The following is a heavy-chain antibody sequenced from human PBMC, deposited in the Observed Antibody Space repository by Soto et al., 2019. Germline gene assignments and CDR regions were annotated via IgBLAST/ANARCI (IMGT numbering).Heavy chain of an antibody. D-gene: IGHD6-19*01. CDR2: IYYSGST. Sequence: ATPSLSGPLSGFSIRSYYWILIRPPLGKGLEWIGYIYYSGSTNYNPSLKSRVTISVDTSKNQFSLKLSSVTAADTAVYYCARVEGSGWYVPSFDEWGQGTLVTFSS. CDR1: GFSIRSYY. V-gene: IGHV4-59*01. CDR3: ARVEGSGWYVPSFDE. J-gene: IGHJ4*02.